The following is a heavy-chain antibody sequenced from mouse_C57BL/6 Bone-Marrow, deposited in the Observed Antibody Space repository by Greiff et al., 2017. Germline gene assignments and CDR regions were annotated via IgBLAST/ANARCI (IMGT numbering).Heavy chain of an antibody. CDR1: GFSLTSYG. Sequence: VQLQQSGPGLVQPSQSLSITCTVSGFSLTSYGVHWVRQSPGKGLEWLGVIWRGGSTDYNAAFMSRLSITKDNSKSQVFFKMNSLRADDTAIYYCAKIPTPLYGNWGYYAMDYWGQGTSVTVSS. D-gene: IGHD2-1*01. V-gene: IGHV2-5*01. CDR3: AKIPTPLYGNWGYYAMDY. J-gene: IGHJ4*01. CDR2: IWRGGST.